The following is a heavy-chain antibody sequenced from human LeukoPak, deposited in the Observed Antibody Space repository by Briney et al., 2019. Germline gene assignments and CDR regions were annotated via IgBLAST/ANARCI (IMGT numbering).Heavy chain of an antibody. J-gene: IGHJ6*03. Sequence: GGSLRLSCAASGFTFSSYWMSWVRQAPGKGLEWVANIKQDGSEKYYVDSVKGRFTISRDNAKNSLYLQMNSLRAEDTAVYYCARGSSRWYGAYYYYYYYMDVWGKGTTVTVSS. CDR1: GFTFSSYW. D-gene: IGHD6-19*01. CDR2: IKQDGSEK. CDR3: ARGSSRWYGAYYYYYYYMDV. V-gene: IGHV3-7*01.